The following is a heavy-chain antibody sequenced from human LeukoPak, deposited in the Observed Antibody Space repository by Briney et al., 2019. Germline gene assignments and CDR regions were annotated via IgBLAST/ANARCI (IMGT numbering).Heavy chain of an antibody. Sequence: GGSLRLSCAASGFTFRSYWMTWVRQAPGKGLEWVANIKEDGSQKYYVDSVQGRFTISRDNAKNSLYLHMDSLRAEDRAVCYCARIISGIYYGDAFDVWGQGTIVTVSS. CDR3: ARIISGIYYGDAFDV. J-gene: IGHJ3*01. CDR2: IKEDGSQK. V-gene: IGHV3-7*01. D-gene: IGHD1-26*01. CDR1: GFTFRSYW.